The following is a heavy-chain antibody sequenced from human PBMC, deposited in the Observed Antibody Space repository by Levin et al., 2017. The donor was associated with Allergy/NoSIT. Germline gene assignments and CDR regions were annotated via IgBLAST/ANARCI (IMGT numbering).Heavy chain of an antibody. J-gene: IGHJ5*02. CDR2: LHPNRGST. D-gene: IGHD3-10*01. Sequence: ASVKVSCKASGSTFTGSDINWVRQAPGQGLEWMGWLHPNRGSTGYALKFQDRVTFTMNASISTVYMELTDLKSDDTAVYYCARGYGSGSEGWFDPWGQGTRVTVSS. CDR3: ARGYGSGSEGWFDP. CDR1: GSTFTGSD. V-gene: IGHV1-8*01.